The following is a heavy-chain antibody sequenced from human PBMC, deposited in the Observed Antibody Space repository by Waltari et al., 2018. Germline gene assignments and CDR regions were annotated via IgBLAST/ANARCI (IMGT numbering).Heavy chain of an antibody. D-gene: IGHD1-20*01. J-gene: IGHJ4*02. Sequence: EVQLLDSGGGLVQPGGSLRLSCTTSGFTFNNYAMSWVRQAPGKGLGGVSWIGASGDSTFYADSVKGRFTISRDNSENTLFLQMNSLRVDDTAIYYCAKKDWGLTGTGLFDYWGQGTLVTVSS. CDR2: IGASGDST. CDR1: GFTFNNYA. V-gene: IGHV3-23*01. CDR3: AKKDWGLTGTGLFDY.